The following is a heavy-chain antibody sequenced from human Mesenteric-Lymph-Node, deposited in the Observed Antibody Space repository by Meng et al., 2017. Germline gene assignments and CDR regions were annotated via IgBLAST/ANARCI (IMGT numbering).Heavy chain of an antibody. CDR3: AGGTYYYGSGSYYPFDY. J-gene: IGHJ4*02. CDR1: GGSNITGNW. CDR2: IYHRGGN. Sequence: PRAGAGQALVKPSGTLSLAVSNSGGSNITGNWWSWVRQPPGKGLEWIGQIYHRGGNNYNPSLMSRVTISVDKTKNQFSLKLSSVTAADTAVYYCAGGTYYYGSGSYYPFDYWGQGTLVTVSS. D-gene: IGHD3-10*01. V-gene: IGHV4-4*02.